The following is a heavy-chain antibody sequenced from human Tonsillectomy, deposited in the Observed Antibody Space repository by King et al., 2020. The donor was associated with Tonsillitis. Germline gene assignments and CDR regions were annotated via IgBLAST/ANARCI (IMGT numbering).Heavy chain of an antibody. J-gene: IGHJ4*02. D-gene: IGHD3-22*01. V-gene: IGHV5-51*01. CDR1: GYSFTSYW. CDR2: IYPGDSDT. Sequence: QLVQSGAEVKKPGESLKISCKGSGYSFTSYWIAWVRQMPGKGLEWMGIIYPGDSDTRYSPSFQGQVTISADKSISTAYLQWSSLKASDTAIYYCARHDSPQYSDGQLDFWGQGTLVTVSA. CDR3: ARHDSPQYSDGQLDF.